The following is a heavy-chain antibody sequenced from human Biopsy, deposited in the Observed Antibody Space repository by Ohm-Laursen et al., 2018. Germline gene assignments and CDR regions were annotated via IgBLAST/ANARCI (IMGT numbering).Heavy chain of an antibody. CDR3: ARGRTGG. V-gene: IGHV3-11*04. J-gene: IGHJ4*02. D-gene: IGHD1/OR15-1a*01. Sequence: LSLTCAASGFTFSDYYMSWFRQAPGKGLEWISYISPSGRKTYHADSVSGRFTISRDDAKNSLYLQMNSLRAEDTAVYYCARGRTGGWGQGTLVTVSS. CDR2: ISPSGRKT. CDR1: GFTFSDYY.